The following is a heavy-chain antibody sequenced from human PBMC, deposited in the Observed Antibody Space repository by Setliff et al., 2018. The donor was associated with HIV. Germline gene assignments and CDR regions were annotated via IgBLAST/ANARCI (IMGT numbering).Heavy chain of an antibody. Sequence: PSETLSLTCTVSGGSIRTGNYYWNWIRQPAGKGLEWIGHIHTTGSITYNPSLRSRVTISLDTSKKQFSLRLTSVTAADSAVYYCARESYGSGTYDYWGQGTLVTVSS. CDR1: GGSIRTGNYY. CDR3: ARESYGSGTYDY. V-gene: IGHV4-61*09. D-gene: IGHD3-10*01. CDR2: IHTTGSI. J-gene: IGHJ4*02.